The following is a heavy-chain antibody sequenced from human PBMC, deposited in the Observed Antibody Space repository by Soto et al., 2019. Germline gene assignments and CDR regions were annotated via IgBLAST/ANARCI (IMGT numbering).Heavy chain of an antibody. Sequence: GGSLRLSCAASGFTFDDYAMHWVRQAPGKGLEWVSGISWNSGSTGYADSVKGRFTISRDNAKNSLYLQMNSLRAEDTALYFCAKDMVDSSSSVGWFDYWGQGTLVTVSS. V-gene: IGHV3-9*01. CDR1: GFTFDDYA. J-gene: IGHJ4*02. CDR3: AKDMVDSSSSVGWFDY. CDR2: ISWNSGST. D-gene: IGHD6-6*01.